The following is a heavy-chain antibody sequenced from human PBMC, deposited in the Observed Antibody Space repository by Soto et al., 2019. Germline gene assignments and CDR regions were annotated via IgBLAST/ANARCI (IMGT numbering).Heavy chain of an antibody. CDR3: ARGYCSSTSCNYYYYGMDV. CDR1: GFTFSSYW. Sequence: GGSLRLSCAASGFTFSSYWMSWVRQAPGKGLEWVANIKQDGSEKYYVDSVKGRFTISRDNAKNSLYLQMNSLRAEDTAVYYCARGYCSSTSCNYYYYGMDVWGQGTTVTVSS. D-gene: IGHD2-2*01. V-gene: IGHV3-7*05. CDR2: IKQDGSEK. J-gene: IGHJ6*02.